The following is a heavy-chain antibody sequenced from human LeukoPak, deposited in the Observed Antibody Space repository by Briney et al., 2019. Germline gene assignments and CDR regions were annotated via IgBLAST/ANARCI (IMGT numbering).Heavy chain of an antibody. CDR3: AREGGGTYYDFWSGYYSGIDY. D-gene: IGHD3-3*01. Sequence: GASVKVSCKASGYTFTGYYMHWVRQAPGQGLEWMGWISPNGGGTNYAQKFQGRVTMTRDTSISTAYMELSRLRSDDTAVYYCAREGGGTYYDFWSGYYSGIDYWGQGTLVTVSS. CDR1: GYTFTGYY. CDR2: ISPNGGGT. J-gene: IGHJ4*02. V-gene: IGHV1-2*02.